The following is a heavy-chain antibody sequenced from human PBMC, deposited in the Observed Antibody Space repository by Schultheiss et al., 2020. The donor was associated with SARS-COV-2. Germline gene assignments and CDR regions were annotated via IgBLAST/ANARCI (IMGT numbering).Heavy chain of an antibody. CDR2: IYYSGST. Sequence: SETLSLTCAVYGGSFSGYYWSWIRQPPGKGLEWIGYIYYSGSTNYNPSLNSRVTISLDTAKNHFSLKLSSVTAADTAVYYCAREGAGRYSWGQGTLVTVSS. CDR1: GGSFSGYY. V-gene: IGHV4-59*01. J-gene: IGHJ4*02. D-gene: IGHD1-26*01. CDR3: AREGAGRYS.